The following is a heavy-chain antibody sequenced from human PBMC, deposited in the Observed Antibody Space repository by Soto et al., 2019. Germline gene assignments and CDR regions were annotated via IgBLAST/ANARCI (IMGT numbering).Heavy chain of an antibody. CDR2: MNPNSGNR. Sequence: QVQLVQSGAEVKKPGASVKVSCKASGYTFSSYDINWVRQATGQGLEWMGWMNPNSGNRGNAQKYQGGGTMTRNTSISTAYMELSSLRSDDTAVYYCARVGYTRSSTWYNWFDPWGQGTLVTVSS. V-gene: IGHV1-8*01. J-gene: IGHJ5*02. CDR3: ARVGYTRSSTWYNWFDP. D-gene: IGHD6-6*01. CDR1: GYTFSSYD.